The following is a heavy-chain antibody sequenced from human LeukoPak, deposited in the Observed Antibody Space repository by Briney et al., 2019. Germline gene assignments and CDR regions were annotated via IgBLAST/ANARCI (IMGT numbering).Heavy chain of an antibody. D-gene: IGHD5-18*01. J-gene: IGHJ5*02. CDR1: GFPFTDSS. V-gene: IGHV3-21*01. CDR2: ISSSGSYI. CDR3: ARGMDTAMVTVCFDP. Sequence: GGSLRLSCAAAGFPFTDSSMTWVGQAPGKGLEGVSSISSSGSYIYYADSVQGRFTISRDNANNTLYPQIHSLRAEATAVYYCARGMDTAMVTVCFDPRGQRTLVTASS.